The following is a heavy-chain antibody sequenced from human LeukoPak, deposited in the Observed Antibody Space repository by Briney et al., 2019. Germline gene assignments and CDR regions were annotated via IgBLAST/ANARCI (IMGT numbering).Heavy chain of an antibody. CDR3: AKDPGIAAAGNYFDY. D-gene: IGHD6-13*01. Sequence: PGGSPRLSCAASGFTFSSYAMSWVRQAPGKGLEWVSAISGSGGSTYYADSVKGRFTISRDNSKNTLYLQMNSLRAEDTAVYYCAKDPGIAAAGNYFDYWGQGTLVTVSS. J-gene: IGHJ4*02. V-gene: IGHV3-23*01. CDR2: ISGSGGST. CDR1: GFTFSSYA.